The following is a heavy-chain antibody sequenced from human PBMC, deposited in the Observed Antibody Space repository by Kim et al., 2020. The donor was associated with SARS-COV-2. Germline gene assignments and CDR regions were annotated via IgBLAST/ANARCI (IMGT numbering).Heavy chain of an antibody. J-gene: IGHJ3*02. CDR3: ARHSLGIADHKDAFDI. D-gene: IGHD6-13*01. V-gene: IGHV5-10-1*01. CDR1: GYSFTSYW. Sequence: GESLKISCKGSGYSFTSYWISWVRQMPGKGLEWMGRIDPSDSYTNYSPSFQGHVTISADKSISTAYLQWSSLKASDTAMYYCARHSLGIADHKDAFDIWGQGTMVTVSS. CDR2: IDPSDSYT.